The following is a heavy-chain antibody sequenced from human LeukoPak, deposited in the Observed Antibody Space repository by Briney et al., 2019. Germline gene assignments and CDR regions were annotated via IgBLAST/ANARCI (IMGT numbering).Heavy chain of an antibody. CDR2: IYYSGST. J-gene: IGHJ5*01. Sequence: PSETLSLTCTVSGGSISSYYWSWIRQPPGKGMEWIGYIYYSGSTNYNPSLKSRVTISVDTSKNQLSLKLSSVTAADTAVYYCARDSDDSSGYNWFDSWGQGTLVTVSS. V-gene: IGHV4-59*01. CDR3: ARDSDDSSGYNWFDS. D-gene: IGHD3-22*01. CDR1: GGSISSYY.